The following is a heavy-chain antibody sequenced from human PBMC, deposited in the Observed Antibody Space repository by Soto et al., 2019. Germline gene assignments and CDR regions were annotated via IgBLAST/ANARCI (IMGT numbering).Heavy chain of an antibody. V-gene: IGHV3-30*18. CDR3: AKVGHGIAARRCFDY. D-gene: IGHD6-6*01. J-gene: IGHJ4*02. CDR2: ISYDGSNK. CDR1: GFTFSSYG. Sequence: PGGSLRLSCAASGFTFSSYGMHWVRQAPGKGLEWVAVISYDGSNKYYADSVKGRFTISRDNSKNTLYLQMNSLRAEDTAVYYCAKVGHGIAARRCFDYWGQGTLVTVSS.